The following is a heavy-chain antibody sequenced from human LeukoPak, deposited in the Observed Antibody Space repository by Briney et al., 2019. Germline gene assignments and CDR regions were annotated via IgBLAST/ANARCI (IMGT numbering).Heavy chain of an antibody. CDR2: INPDGSDT. V-gene: IGHV3-74*01. J-gene: IGHJ3*01. CDR3: ARDFNYCSGGSCYDVYDL. Sequence: PGGSLRLSRAASTFTFSSDWMHWVRQAPGKGLVWVSRINPDGSDTTYADSVKGRFTISRDNAKNTLYLQMNSLSAEDTAVYYCARDFNYCSGGSCYDVYDLWGQGTMVTVSS. D-gene: IGHD2-15*01. CDR1: TFTFSSDW.